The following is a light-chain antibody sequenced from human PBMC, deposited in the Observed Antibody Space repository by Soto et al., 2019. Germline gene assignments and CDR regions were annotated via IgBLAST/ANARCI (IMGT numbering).Light chain of an antibody. Sequence: QSVLTQPPSASATPGQRVTISCSGSSSNIESNTVTWYQQLPGTAPKLVIYSNYDRPSGVPDRFSGSTSGTSASLVIRGLQSEDEADYYCAAWDDSLNGYVFGGGTKVTVL. J-gene: IGLJ1*01. CDR1: SSNIESNT. CDR3: AAWDDSLNGYV. CDR2: SNY. V-gene: IGLV1-44*01.